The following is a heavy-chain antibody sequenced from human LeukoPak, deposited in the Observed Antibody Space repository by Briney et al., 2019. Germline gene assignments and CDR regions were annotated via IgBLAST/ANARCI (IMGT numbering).Heavy chain of an antibody. Sequence: GGSLGLSCAASGFTFSSYAMSWVRQAPGKGLEWVSAISGSGGSTYYADSVKGRFTISRDNSKNTLYLQMNSLRAEDTAVYYCAKSLFVVVPAAVDFDYWGQGTLVTVSS. CDR3: AKSLFVVVPAAVDFDY. CDR2: ISGSGGST. CDR1: GFTFSSYA. V-gene: IGHV3-23*01. D-gene: IGHD2-2*01. J-gene: IGHJ4*02.